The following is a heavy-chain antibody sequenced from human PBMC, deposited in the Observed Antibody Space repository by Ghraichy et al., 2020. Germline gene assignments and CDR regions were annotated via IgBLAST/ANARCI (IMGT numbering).Heavy chain of an antibody. V-gene: IGHV3-21*01. J-gene: IGHJ6*03. CDR2: ISSSSSYI. CDR1: GFTFSSYS. D-gene: IGHD3-3*01. CDR3: ARSDYDFWSGYYLRRGDYYYYMDV. Sequence: GGSLRLSCAASGFTFSSYSMNWVRQAPGKGLEWVSSISSSSSYIYYADSVKGRFTISRDNAKNSLYLQMNSLRAEDTAVYYCARSDYDFWSGYYLRRGDYYYYMDVWGKGTTVTVSS.